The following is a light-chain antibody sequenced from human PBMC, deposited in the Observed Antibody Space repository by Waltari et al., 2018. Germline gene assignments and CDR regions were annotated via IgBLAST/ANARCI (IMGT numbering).Light chain of an antibody. CDR3: QETYTPPWT. J-gene: IGKJ1*01. CDR2: SAS. V-gene: IGKV1-39*01. CDR1: QSVSTH. Sequence: DIQMTQSPLSLSASVGDRVTVTCRASQSVSTHLNWYQHKPGKAPELLVYSASFLENGVPSRFSAGGSGTDFNFTITAVQPEDFATYYCQETYTPPWTFGPGTRLEIK.